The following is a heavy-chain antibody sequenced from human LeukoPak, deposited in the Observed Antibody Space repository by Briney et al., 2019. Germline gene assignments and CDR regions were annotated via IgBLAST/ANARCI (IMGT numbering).Heavy chain of an antibody. Sequence: HGASVKVSCKASGYTFTSYYMHWVRQAPGQGLEWVGIINPSGGSTSYAQKIQGRVTMTRDTSTSTVYMELSSLRSEDTAVYYCARVPTAMDLFDYWGQGTLVTVSS. J-gene: IGHJ4*02. CDR1: GYTFTSYY. CDR3: ARVPTAMDLFDY. CDR2: INPSGGST. V-gene: IGHV1-46*01. D-gene: IGHD5-18*01.